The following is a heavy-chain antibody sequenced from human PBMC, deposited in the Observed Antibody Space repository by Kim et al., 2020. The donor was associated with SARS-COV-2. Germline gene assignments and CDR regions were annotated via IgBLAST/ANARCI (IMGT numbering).Heavy chain of an antibody. CDR1: GLKFRDYY. CDR2: ISSSSSFI. CDR3: ATSLFSGSRSPQDH. Sequence: GGSLRLSCAASGLKFRDYYMTWIRQAPGKRLEWVAYISSSSSFINYADSVKGRFTISRDNDQNSLYLEMNSLRAEDTALYYCATSLFSGSRSPQDHWGQGTLVSVSS. J-gene: IGHJ4*02. V-gene: IGHV3-11*06. D-gene: IGHD5-12*01.